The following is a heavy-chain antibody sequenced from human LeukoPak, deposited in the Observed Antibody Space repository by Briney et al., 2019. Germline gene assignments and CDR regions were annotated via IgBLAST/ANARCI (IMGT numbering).Heavy chain of an antibody. CDR1: GGSISSYY. Sequence: SETLSLTCTVSGGSISSYYWRWIRQPPGKGLEWIGYIYYSGSTNYNPSLKSRVTISVDTSKNQFSLKLSSVTAADTAEYYSASIGSPAPDYWGQGTLVTVSS. CDR3: ASIGSPAPDY. D-gene: IGHD1-26*01. J-gene: IGHJ4*02. CDR2: IYYSGST. V-gene: IGHV4-59*01.